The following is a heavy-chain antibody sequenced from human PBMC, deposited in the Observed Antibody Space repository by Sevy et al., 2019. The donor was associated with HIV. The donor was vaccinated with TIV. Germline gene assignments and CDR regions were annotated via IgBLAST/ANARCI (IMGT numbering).Heavy chain of an antibody. Sequence: GGYLRLSCVASGFTFSSYWMHWVRQAPGKGLVWVSRISSDGSSTTYAAAVKGRFTFSRDNAKNTLYLQMNSLRAEDTAVYYCARDLRRAFDYWGQGALVTVSS. CDR3: ARDLRRAFDY. D-gene: IGHD3-16*01. V-gene: IGHV3-74*03. CDR2: ISSDGSST. CDR1: GFTFSSYW. J-gene: IGHJ4*02.